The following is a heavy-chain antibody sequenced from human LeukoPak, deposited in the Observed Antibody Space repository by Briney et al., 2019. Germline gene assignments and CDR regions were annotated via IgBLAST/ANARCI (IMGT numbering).Heavy chain of an antibody. J-gene: IGHJ6*03. Sequence: SETLSLTCAVSGGSISSYYWSWIRQPPGKGLEWIGFIYYSGSTNYNPSLKSRVTISVDTSKNQFSLKLSSVTAADTAVYYCARGADYGDYFYYYYYYMDVWGKGTTVTVSS. D-gene: IGHD4-17*01. CDR3: ARGADYGDYFYYYYYYMDV. CDR1: GGSISSYY. V-gene: IGHV4-59*01. CDR2: IYYSGST.